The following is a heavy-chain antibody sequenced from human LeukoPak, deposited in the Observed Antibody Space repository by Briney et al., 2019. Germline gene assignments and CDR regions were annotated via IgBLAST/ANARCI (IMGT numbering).Heavy chain of an antibody. D-gene: IGHD4-23*01. CDR3: ARDLGTAVAPSWFDP. CDR2: IYYSGST. J-gene: IGHJ5*02. V-gene: IGHV4-59*01. CDR1: GGSISSYY. Sequence: SETLSLTCTVSGGSISSYYWSWIRQPPGKGLEWIGYIYYSGSTNYNPSLKSRVTISVDTSKNQFSLKLSSVTAADTAVYYCARDLGTAVAPSWFDPWGQGTLVTVSS.